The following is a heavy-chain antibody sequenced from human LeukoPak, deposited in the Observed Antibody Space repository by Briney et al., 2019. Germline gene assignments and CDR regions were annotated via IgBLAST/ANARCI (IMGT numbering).Heavy chain of an antibody. J-gene: IGHJ6*03. Sequence: SETLFLTCTVSGGSISSSSYYWGWIRQPPGKGLEWIGSIYYSGSTYYNPSLKSRVTISVDTSKNQFSLKLSSVTAADTAVYYCALASYGVYMDVWGKGTTVTVSS. D-gene: IGHD5-18*01. CDR2: IYYSGST. V-gene: IGHV4-39*01. CDR3: ALASYGVYMDV. CDR1: GGSISSSSYY.